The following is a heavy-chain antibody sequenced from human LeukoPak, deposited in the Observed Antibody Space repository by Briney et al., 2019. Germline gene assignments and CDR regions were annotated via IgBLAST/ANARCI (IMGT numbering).Heavy chain of an antibody. CDR2: IYTSGST. D-gene: IGHD6-6*01. CDR3: ARLTARPDSYYYYMDV. V-gene: IGHV4-61*02. J-gene: IGHJ6*03. CDR1: GGSISSGSYY. Sequence: SETLSLTCTVSGGSISSGSYYWSWFRHPAGKDLEWIGRIYTSGSTNYNPSLKSRVTISVDTSKNQFSLKLSSVTAADTAVYYCARLTARPDSYYYYMDVWGKGTTVTVSS.